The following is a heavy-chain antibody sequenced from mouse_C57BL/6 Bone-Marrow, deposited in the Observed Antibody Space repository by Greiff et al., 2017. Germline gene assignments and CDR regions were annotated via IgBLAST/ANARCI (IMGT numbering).Heavy chain of an antibody. D-gene: IGHD4-1*02. CDR1: GFSLTSYG. CDR3: ARPRPQLGRGYAMDY. J-gene: IGHJ4*01. CDR2: IWSDGST. Sequence: VQVVESGPGLVAPSQSLSITCTVSGFSLTSYGVHWVRQPPGKGLEWLVVIWSDGSTTYNSALKSRLSISKDNSKSQVFLKMNSLQTDDTAMYYCARPRPQLGRGYAMDYWGQGTSVTVSS. V-gene: IGHV2-6*03.